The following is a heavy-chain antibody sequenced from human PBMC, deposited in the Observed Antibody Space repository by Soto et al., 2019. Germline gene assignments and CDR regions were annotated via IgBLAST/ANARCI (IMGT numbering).Heavy chain of an antibody. Sequence: SETLSLTCAVSGGSISGGYSWSWIRQPPGKGLEWIGYIYHSGSTYHNPSLKSRVTISVDRSKNQFSLKLNSVTAADTAVYYCARVPSPWGQGTLVTVSS. CDR2: IYHSGST. J-gene: IGHJ5*02. V-gene: IGHV4-30-2*01. CDR3: ARVPSP. CDR1: GGSISGGYS.